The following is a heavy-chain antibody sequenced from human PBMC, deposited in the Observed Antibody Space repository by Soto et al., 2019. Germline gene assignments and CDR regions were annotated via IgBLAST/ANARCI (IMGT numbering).Heavy chain of an antibody. CDR3: ARGGDIVVVPEFDY. CDR2: ISAYNGNT. CDR1: GYTFTSYG. Sequence: GASVKVSSKASGYTFTSYGMSWLRQAPGQGLEWMGWISAYNGNTSYAQKLQGRVTMTTDTSTSTVYMELSSLRSEDTAVYYCARGGDIVVVPEFDYRGQGTLVTVSS. V-gene: IGHV1-18*01. D-gene: IGHD2-2*01. J-gene: IGHJ4*02.